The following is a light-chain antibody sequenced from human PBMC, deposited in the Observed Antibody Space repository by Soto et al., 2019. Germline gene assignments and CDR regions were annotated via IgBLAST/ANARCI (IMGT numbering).Light chain of an antibody. CDR1: SSDVGSYNL. CDR2: EGS. J-gene: IGLJ1*01. CDR3: CSYVGSSAFYV. V-gene: IGLV2-23*01. Sequence: QSVLTQPASVSGSPGQSITISCTGTSSDVGSYNLVSWYQQHPGKAPKLMIYEGSKRPAVVSNRFSGSKSGNTASLTISGLQAEEEADYYCCSYVGSSAFYVFGAGTKVTVL.